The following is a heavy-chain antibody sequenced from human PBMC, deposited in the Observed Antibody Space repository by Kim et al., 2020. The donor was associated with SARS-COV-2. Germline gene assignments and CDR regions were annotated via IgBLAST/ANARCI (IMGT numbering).Heavy chain of an antibody. CDR1: GFTFSSYA. J-gene: IGHJ6*02. D-gene: IGHD2-21*01. V-gene: IGHV3-30*04. CDR2: ISYDGSNK. Sequence: GGSLRLSCAASGFTFSSYAMHWVRQAPGKGLEWVAVISYDGSNKYYADSVKGRFTISRDNSKNTLYLQMNSLRAEDTAVYYCARELQGETYYYYGMDVWGRRTTVAVSS. CDR3: ARELQGETYYYYGMDV.